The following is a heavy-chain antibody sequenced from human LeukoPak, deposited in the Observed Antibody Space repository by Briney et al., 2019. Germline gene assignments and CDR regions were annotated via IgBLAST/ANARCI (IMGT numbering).Heavy chain of an antibody. J-gene: IGHJ4*02. CDR3: ARENHKSIGNTRSPSYYFDY. D-gene: IGHD1/OR15-1a*01. CDR1: GGTFSSYA. Sequence: GSSVKVSCKASGGTFSSYAISWVRQAPGQGLEWMGGIIPIFGTANYAQKFQGRVTITTYESTSTAYMELSSLRSEDTAVYYCARENHKSIGNTRSPSYYFDYWGQGTLVTVSS. CDR2: IIPIFGTA. V-gene: IGHV1-69*05.